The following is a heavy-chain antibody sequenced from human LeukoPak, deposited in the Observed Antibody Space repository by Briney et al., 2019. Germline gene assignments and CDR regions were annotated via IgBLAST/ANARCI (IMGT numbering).Heavy chain of an antibody. Sequence: ASVKVSCKASGYTFTSYGISWVRQAPGQGLEWMGWISAYNGNTNYAQKLQGRVTMTADTSTSTAYMELRSLRSDDTAVYYCARDGTVYYGSGGWVDWFDPWGQGTLVTVSS. J-gene: IGHJ5*02. CDR2: ISAYNGNT. CDR1: GYTFTSYG. D-gene: IGHD3-10*01. V-gene: IGHV1-18*01. CDR3: ARDGTVYYGSGGWVDWFDP.